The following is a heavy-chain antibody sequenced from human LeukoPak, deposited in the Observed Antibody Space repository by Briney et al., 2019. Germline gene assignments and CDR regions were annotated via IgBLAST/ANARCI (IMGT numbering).Heavy chain of an antibody. J-gene: IGHJ6*02. V-gene: IGHV1-46*01. Sequence: ASLKVSCKASGYTFTSSYMHWVRQAPGQGLEWMAIINPSGGSTSYAQKFQGRVTMTRDTATSTVYMELSSLRSEDTAVYYCARTGEPDAYYGMDVWGQGTTVTVSS. CDR3: ARTGEPDAYYGMDV. CDR2: INPSGGST. D-gene: IGHD7-27*01. CDR1: GYTFTSSY.